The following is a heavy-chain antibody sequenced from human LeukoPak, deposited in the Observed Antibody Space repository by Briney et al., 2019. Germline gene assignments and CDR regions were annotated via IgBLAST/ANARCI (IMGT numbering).Heavy chain of an antibody. Sequence: ASVKVSCKAFGYTFTGYYMHWVRQAPGQGLEWMGWINPNSGGTNYAQKFQGRVTMTRDTSISTAYMELSRLRSDDTAVYYCARPSLHGDYQGDFDIWGQGTMVTVSS. CDR3: ARPSLHGDYQGDFDI. J-gene: IGHJ3*02. CDR2: INPNSGGT. V-gene: IGHV1-2*02. CDR1: GYTFTGYY. D-gene: IGHD4-17*01.